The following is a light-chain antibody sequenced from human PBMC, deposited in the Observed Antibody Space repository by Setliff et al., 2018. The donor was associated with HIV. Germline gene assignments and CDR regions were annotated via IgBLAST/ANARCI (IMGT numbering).Light chain of an antibody. V-gene: IGLV2-14*01. CDR1: SSDVGGYSH. CDR2: EVS. Sequence: QSALTPPASVSGSPGQSITISCTGTSSDVGGYSHVSWYQQHPGKAPKLIIYEVSNRPSGVSNRFSGSKSGNTASLTISGLQAEDEADYYCSSYAVTNTLPFGTGTKVTVL. CDR3: SSYAVTNTLP. J-gene: IGLJ1*01.